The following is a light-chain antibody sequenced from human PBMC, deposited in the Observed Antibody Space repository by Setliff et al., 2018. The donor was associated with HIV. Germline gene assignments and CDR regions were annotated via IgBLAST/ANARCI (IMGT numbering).Light chain of an antibody. CDR2: EVS. V-gene: IGLV2-23*02. J-gene: IGLJ1*01. Sequence: SALAQPASVSGSPGQSITISCAGTSSDVGSYNFVSWYQQHPGKAPKLIIYEVSKWPSGVSNHFSGSKSGKTASLTISGLQTEDEAEYYCCSYASTGSFVFGTGTKVTVL. CDR3: CSYASTGSFV. CDR1: SSDVGSYNF.